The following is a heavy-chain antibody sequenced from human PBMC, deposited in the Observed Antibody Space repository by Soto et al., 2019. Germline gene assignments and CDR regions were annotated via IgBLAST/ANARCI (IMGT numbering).Heavy chain of an antibody. CDR2: IYYSGST. V-gene: IGHV4-39*02. Sequence: QLQLQESGPGLVKPSETLSLTCTVSGGSISSSSYYWGWIRQPPGKGLEWIGYIYYSGSTYYNPSLQSRVTFSVDTSQNQFSLKLSSVTAADTAVYYCAREVLWFGELIYYYGMDVWGQGTTVTVSS. CDR1: GGSISSSSYY. CDR3: AREVLWFGELIYYYGMDV. J-gene: IGHJ6*02. D-gene: IGHD3-10*01.